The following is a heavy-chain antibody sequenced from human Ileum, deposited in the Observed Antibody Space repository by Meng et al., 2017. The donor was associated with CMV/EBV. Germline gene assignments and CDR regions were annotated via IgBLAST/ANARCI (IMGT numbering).Heavy chain of an antibody. Sequence: SVKVSCKASGGTFSNFAITWVRQAPGQGLELMGGIIPAFGTTNYAQKFQGRVTITTDESTGTAYMDLRSLTSEDTAVYYCARTRCGGDCYSYYFHFWGQGTLVTVSS. V-gene: IGHV1-69*05. D-gene: IGHD2-21*01. CDR2: IIPAFGTT. CDR1: GGTFSNFA. J-gene: IGHJ4*02. CDR3: ARTRCGGDCYSYYFHF.